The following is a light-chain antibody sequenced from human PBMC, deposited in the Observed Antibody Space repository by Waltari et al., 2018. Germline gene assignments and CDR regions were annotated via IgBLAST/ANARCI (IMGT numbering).Light chain of an antibody. CDR2: EVN. Sequence: QSALTQPASVSGSPGQSITISCTGTSSDVGDYNLVSWYQQHAGQVPKLIIYEVNKRPSGFSTRFSGSRSGNTASLTISGLQAEDEATYFCCSYAGTTSWLFGGGTKVTV. J-gene: IGLJ3*02. CDR3: CSYAGTTSWL. CDR1: SSDVGDYNL. V-gene: IGLV2-23*02.